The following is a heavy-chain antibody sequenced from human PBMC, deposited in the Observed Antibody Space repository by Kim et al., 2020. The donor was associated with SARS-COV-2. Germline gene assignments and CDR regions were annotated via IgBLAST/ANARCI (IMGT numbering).Heavy chain of an antibody. Sequence: GESLKISCKGSGYSFTSYWISWVRQMPGKGLEWMGRIDPSDSYTNYSPSFQGHVTISADKSISTAYLQWSSLKASDTAMYYCARHDYYGSGSKVWFDPWGQGTLVTVSS. CDR2: IDPSDSYT. D-gene: IGHD3-10*01. V-gene: IGHV5-10-1*01. CDR3: ARHDYYGSGSKVWFDP. CDR1: GYSFTSYW. J-gene: IGHJ5*02.